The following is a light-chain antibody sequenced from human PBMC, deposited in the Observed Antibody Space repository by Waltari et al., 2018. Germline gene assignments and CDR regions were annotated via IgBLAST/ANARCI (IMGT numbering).Light chain of an antibody. Sequence: SALTQPASVSGAPEESMTTPCTGTSSNVGGYNCVSWYQQHPGKAPKLMIYDVSNRPSGVSNRFSGSKSGNTASLTISGLQAEDEADYYCSSYTSSNTLVFGTGTKVTAL. CDR1: SSNVGGYNC. V-gene: IGLV2-14*03. CDR2: DVS. CDR3: SSYTSSNTLV. J-gene: IGLJ1*01.